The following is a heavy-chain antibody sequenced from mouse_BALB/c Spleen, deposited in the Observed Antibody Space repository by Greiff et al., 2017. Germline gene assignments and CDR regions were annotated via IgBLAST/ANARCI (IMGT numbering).Heavy chain of an antibody. D-gene: IGHD4-1*01. CDR1: GYTFTSYW. CDR2: INPSTGYT. Sequence: QVQLQQSGAELAKPGASVKMSCKASGYTFTSYWMHWVKQRPGQGLEWIGYINPSTGYTEYNQKFKDKATLTADKSSSTAYMQLSSLTSEDSAVYYCARETGTGGAWFAYWGQGTLVTVSA. V-gene: IGHV1-7*01. CDR3: ARETGTGGAWFAY. J-gene: IGHJ3*01.